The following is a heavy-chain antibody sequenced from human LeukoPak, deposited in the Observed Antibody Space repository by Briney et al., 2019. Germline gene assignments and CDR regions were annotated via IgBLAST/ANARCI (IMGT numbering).Heavy chain of an antibody. CDR1: GFTFSSFA. CDR3: AKDFYEDTAMVDH. CDR2: ISDSGGST. D-gene: IGHD5-18*01. V-gene: IGHV3-23*01. J-gene: IGHJ4*02. Sequence: GGSLRLSCAASGFTFSSFAMSWVRQAPGKGLEWVSAISDSGGSTYYADSVKGRFTISRDNSKNTLYLQMNSLRAEDTAVYYCAKDFYEDTAMVDHWGQGILVTVSS.